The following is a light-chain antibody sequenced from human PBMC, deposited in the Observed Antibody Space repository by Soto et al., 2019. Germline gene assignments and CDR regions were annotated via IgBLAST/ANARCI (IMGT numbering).Light chain of an antibody. V-gene: IGKV1-5*01. CDR3: QQYNGYSWT. CDR1: QSISQW. J-gene: IGKJ1*01. Sequence: DIQMTQSPSTLSASVGDRVAITCRASQSISQWVAWYQQKPGRAPELLIYDASKLKSGVPSRFSGSGSGTEFSLTITSLQPDDSATYYCQQYNGYSWTFGRGTKVDIK. CDR2: DAS.